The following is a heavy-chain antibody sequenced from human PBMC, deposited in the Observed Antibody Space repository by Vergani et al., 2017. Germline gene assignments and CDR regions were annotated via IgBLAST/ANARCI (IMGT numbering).Heavy chain of an antibody. D-gene: IGHD5-18*01. CDR3: AKDLGDSYGRLVQALDY. V-gene: IGHV3-30*18. Sequence: VQLLESGGGLVQPGGSLRLSCAASGFTFSSYGMHWVRQAPGKGLEWVAVISYDGSNKYYADSVKGRFTISRDNSKNTLYLQMNSLRAEDTAVYYCAKDLGDSYGRLVQALDYWGQGTLVTVSS. CDR2: ISYDGSNK. CDR1: GFTFSSYG. J-gene: IGHJ4*02.